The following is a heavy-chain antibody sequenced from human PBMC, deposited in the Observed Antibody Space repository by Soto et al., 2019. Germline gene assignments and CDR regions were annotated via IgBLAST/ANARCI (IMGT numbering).Heavy chain of an antibody. V-gene: IGHV1-18*01. CDR1: GYTFTSYG. J-gene: IGHJ5*02. Sequence: ASVKVSCQASGYTFTSYGISWVRQAPGQGLEWMGWISAYNGNTNYAQKLQGRVTMTTDTSTSTAYMELRSLRSDDTAVYYCARDAKYYDILTGYSNPVVWFDPWG. CDR3: ARDAKYYDILTGYSNPVVWFDP. CDR2: ISAYNGNT. D-gene: IGHD3-9*01.